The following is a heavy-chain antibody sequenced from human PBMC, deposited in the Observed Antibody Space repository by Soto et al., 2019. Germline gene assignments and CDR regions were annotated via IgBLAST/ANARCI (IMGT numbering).Heavy chain of an antibody. V-gene: IGHV1-69*01. CDR3: ARDYSLRGFGETNYYYGMDV. D-gene: IGHD3-10*01. J-gene: IGHJ6*02. CDR2: IIPIFGTV. Sequence: QVQLVQSGAEVKKPGSSVKVSCKASGGTFSSYAISWVRQAPGQGLEWMGGIIPIFGTVNYAQKFQGRVTITADESTSTAYMELSSLRSEDTAVYYCARDYSLRGFGETNYYYGMDVWGQGTTVTVSS. CDR1: GGTFSSYA.